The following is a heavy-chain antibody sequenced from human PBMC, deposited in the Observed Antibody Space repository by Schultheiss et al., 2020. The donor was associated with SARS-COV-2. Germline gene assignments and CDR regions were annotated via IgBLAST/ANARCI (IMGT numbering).Heavy chain of an antibody. V-gene: IGHV4-4*08. CDR1: GGSIRSFY. CDR2: IYQNGNT. D-gene: IGHD2/OR15-2a*01. J-gene: IGHJ6*02. Sequence: SETLSLTCSVSGGSIRSFYCSWIRQSPGKGLEWIGYIYQNGNTNYNPSLKSRVTISRDTSKSQISLRLSSVTAADTAVYYCAGDSIVERQSYGLDVWGQGTRVTVSS. CDR3: AGDSIVERQSYGLDV.